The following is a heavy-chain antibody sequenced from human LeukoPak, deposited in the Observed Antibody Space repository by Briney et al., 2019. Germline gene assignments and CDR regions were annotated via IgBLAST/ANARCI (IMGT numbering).Heavy chain of an antibody. D-gene: IGHD3-16*01. CDR1: GYSFTSYW. CDR2: IYPGDSDT. CDR3: AYGKYYFDY. J-gene: IGHJ4*02. V-gene: IGHV5-51*01. Sequence: RGESLKISCKGSGYSFTSYWIAWVRQMPGKGLEWMGIIYPGDSDTRYSPSFQGQVTISADKSISTAYLQWSSLRASDTAIYFCAYGKYYFDYWGQGTLVTVSS.